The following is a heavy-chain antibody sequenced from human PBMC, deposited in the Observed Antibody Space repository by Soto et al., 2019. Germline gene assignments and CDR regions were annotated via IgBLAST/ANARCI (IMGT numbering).Heavy chain of an antibody. Sequence: SETLSLTCAVCGGSFSGYYWSWIRQPPGKGLEWIGEINHSGSTNYNPSLTSRVTISVDTSKNQFSLKLSSVTAADTAVYYCARGGRVVRGVIPFWGQGTLVTVSS. CDR2: INHSGST. V-gene: IGHV4-34*01. CDR3: ARGGRVVRGVIPF. CDR1: GGSFSGYY. D-gene: IGHD3-10*01. J-gene: IGHJ4*02.